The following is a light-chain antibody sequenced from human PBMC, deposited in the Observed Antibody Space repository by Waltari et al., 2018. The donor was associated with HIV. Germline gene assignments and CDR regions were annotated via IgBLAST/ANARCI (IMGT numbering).Light chain of an antibody. CDR3: QQYDNLPQT. CDR1: QDITKY. CDR2: DAS. V-gene: IGKV1-33*01. Sequence: DIEMTQSPSSVSASVGDRVTITCQASQDITKYLNWYQHKSGEAPKLLIYDASNLETGVPSSFSGSGSGTHFTFTITSLQPEDFSTYYCQQYDNLPQTFGPGTKVDIK. J-gene: IGKJ3*01.